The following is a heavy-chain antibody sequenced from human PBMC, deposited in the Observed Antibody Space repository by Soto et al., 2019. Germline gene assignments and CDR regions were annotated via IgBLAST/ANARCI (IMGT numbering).Heavy chain of an antibody. D-gene: IGHD2-15*01. CDR2: ISSSRTTI. V-gene: IGHV3-48*01. CDR1: GFTFSSYS. CDR3: ASPQGGGGIKFFDYYHYFMDV. Sequence: GGSLRLSCEASGFTFSSYSMNWVRQAPGKGLQWISYISSSRTTIYYADSVRGRFTVSRDNDKNSLYLQMNGLSAEDTAVYYCASPQGGGGIKFFDYYHYFMDVWGKGTTVTVSS. J-gene: IGHJ6*03.